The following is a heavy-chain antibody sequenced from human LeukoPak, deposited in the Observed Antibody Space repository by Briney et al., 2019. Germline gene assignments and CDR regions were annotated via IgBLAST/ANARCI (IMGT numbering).Heavy chain of an antibody. CDR1: GGSISSYY. D-gene: IGHD3-22*01. V-gene: IGHV4-59*01. CDR3: ARGGDSSGYITDY. Sequence: SETLSLTCTVSGGSISSYYWSWIRQPPGKGLEWIGYIYYSGSTNYNPSLKSRVTISVDTSKNQFSLKLSSVTAADTAVYYCARGGDSSGYITDYWGQGTLVTVSS. CDR2: IYYSGST. J-gene: IGHJ4*02.